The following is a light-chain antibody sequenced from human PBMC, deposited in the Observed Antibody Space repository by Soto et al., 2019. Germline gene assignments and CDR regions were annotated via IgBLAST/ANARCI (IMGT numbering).Light chain of an antibody. CDR3: KSYAGSNTYV. CDR2: EVV. Sequence: QTLLTKSPSSSGSPGQSVTISCTGTKNDIGVYDFVSWYQHHPGKAPRLIIYEVVQRPSGVPDRFSGSKSGNTASLTVSGLQAADEADYFCKSYAGSNTYVFGSGTKVTV. J-gene: IGLJ1*01. V-gene: IGLV2-8*01. CDR1: KNDIGVYDF.